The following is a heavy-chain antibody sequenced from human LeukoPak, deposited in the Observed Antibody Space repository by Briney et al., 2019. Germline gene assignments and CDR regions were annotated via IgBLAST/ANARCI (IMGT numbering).Heavy chain of an antibody. V-gene: IGHV4-38-2*01. CDR3: ARPAYDFWSGYPHYFDY. CDR2: IYHSGST. Sequence: PSETLSLTCAVSGYSISSGYYWGWIRQPPGKGLEWIGSIYHSGSTYYNPSLKGRVTISVDTSKNQFSLKLSSVTAADTAVYYCARPAYDFWSGYPHYFDYWGQGTLVTVSS. CDR1: GYSISSGYY. D-gene: IGHD3-3*01. J-gene: IGHJ4*02.